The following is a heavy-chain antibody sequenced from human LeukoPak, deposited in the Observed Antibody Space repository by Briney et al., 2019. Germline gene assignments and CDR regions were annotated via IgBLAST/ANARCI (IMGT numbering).Heavy chain of an antibody. CDR2: IYYSGST. J-gene: IGHJ3*02. CDR3: ARSTPGTYSSGWYGQSGAFDI. Sequence: KPSETLSLTCTVSGGSISSYYWSWIRQPPGKGLEWIGYIYYSGSTNYNPSLKSRVTISVDTSKNQFSLKLSSVTAADTAVYYCARSTPGTYSSGWYGQSGAFDIWGQGTMVTVSS. D-gene: IGHD6-19*01. V-gene: IGHV4-59*08. CDR1: GGSISSYY.